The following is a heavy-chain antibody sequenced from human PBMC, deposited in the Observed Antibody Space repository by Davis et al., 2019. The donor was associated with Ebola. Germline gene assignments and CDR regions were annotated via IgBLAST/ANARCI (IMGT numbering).Heavy chain of an antibody. D-gene: IGHD2-2*01. CDR1: GGSFSGYY. J-gene: IGHJ6*02. V-gene: IGHV4-34*09. CDR2: INHSGST. CDR3: ARVGYCSSTSCLYYYYGMDV. Sequence: MPSETLSLTCAVYGGSFSGYYWSWIRQPPGKGLEWIGEINHSGSTNYNPSLKSRVTISVDTSKNQFSLKLSSVTAADTAVYYCARVGYCSSTSCLYYYYGMDVWGQGTTVTVSS.